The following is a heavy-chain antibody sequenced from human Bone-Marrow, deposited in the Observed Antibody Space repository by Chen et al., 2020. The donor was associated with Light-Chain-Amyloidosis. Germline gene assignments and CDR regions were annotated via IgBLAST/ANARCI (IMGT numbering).Heavy chain of an antibody. D-gene: IGHD5-12*01. CDR1: GYTFPNYW. CDR3: ARRRDGYNFDY. J-gene: IGHJ4*02. Sequence: EVQLEQSGPEVKKPGESLKISCKGSGYTFPNYWIGWVRQMPGKGLEWMGVIYPDDSDARYSPSFDGQVTISADTSITXXXLQWRSLKASDTAMYYCARRRDGYNFDYWGQGTLVTVSS. V-gene: IGHV5-51*01. CDR2: IYPDDSDA.